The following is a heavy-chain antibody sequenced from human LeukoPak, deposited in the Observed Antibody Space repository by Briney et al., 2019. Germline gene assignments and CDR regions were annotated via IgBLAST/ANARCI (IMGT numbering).Heavy chain of an antibody. CDR2: VSWNGARI. V-gene: IGHV3-43*01. Sequence: GGSLRLSCAASGFTFAEYTMQWVRQARGEGLGWVSLVSWNGARIHYGDSVKGRFTISRDNSKNSLYLQMNSLRTEDTALYYCVKDLVAASENVRGWYPMDYWGQGTLVTVSS. CDR3: VKDLVAASENVRGWYPMDY. J-gene: IGHJ4*02. D-gene: IGHD6-19*01. CDR1: GFTFAEYT.